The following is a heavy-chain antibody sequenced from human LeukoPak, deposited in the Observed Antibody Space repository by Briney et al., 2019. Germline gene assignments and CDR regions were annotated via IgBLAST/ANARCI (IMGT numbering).Heavy chain of an antibody. CDR2: INGDGSDT. CDR3: ARDPRNKGFDP. J-gene: IGHJ5*02. CDR1: GFTFSGYW. Sequence: AGSLRLSCAASGFTFSGYWMHWARQSPRKGLVWVSCINGDGSDTRYADSVKGRFTISRDNAKNTLYLQMNSLRVEDTAVYYCARDPRNKGFDPWGQGTLVTVSS. V-gene: IGHV3-74*01. D-gene: IGHD1/OR15-1a*01.